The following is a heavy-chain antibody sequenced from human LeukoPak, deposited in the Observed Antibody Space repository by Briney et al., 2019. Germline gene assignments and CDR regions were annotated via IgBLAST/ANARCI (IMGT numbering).Heavy chain of an antibody. CDR3: ARQSIAVAGATFDY. V-gene: IGHV3-21*01. Sequence: GGSPTLSCAASGFTFSSYSMNWVRQAPGKGLEWVSSISSSSSYIYYADSVKGRFTISRDNAKNSLYLQMNSLRAEDTAVYYCARQSIAVAGATFDYWGQGTLVAVSS. CDR1: GFTFSSYS. J-gene: IGHJ4*02. CDR2: ISSSSSYI. D-gene: IGHD6-19*01.